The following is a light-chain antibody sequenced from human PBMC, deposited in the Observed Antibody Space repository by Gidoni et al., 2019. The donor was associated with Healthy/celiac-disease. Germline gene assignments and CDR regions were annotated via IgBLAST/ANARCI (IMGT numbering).Light chain of an antibody. Sequence: SQMTQSPSSLSASVGDRVTITCRASQSISSYLNWYQQKTGKAPKLLIDAASSLQSGVPSRFSGSGSGTEFTLTISSLQPEDFATYYCQQSYSTPPYSFXQXTKLEIK. J-gene: IGKJ2*03. CDR2: AAS. CDR3: QQSYSTPPYS. V-gene: IGKV1-39*01. CDR1: QSISSY.